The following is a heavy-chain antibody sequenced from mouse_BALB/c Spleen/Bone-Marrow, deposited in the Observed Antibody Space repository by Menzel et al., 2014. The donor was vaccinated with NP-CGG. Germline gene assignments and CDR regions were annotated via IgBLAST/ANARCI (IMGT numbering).Heavy chain of an antibody. CDR3: ARVSSTMITTVFAY. Sequence: VKLQESGPGLVAPSQSLSITCTVSGFSLTSYVVHWVRQPPGRGLEWLGVIWAGGSTNYNSALMSRLSISKDNSKSQVFLKMNSLQTDDTAMYYCARVSSTMITTVFAYWGQGTLVTVSA. V-gene: IGHV2-9*02. D-gene: IGHD2-4*01. CDR2: IWAGGST. CDR1: GFSLTSYV. J-gene: IGHJ3*01.